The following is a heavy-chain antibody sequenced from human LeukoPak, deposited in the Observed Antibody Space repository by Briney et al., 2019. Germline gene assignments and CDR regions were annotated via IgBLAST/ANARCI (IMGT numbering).Heavy chain of an antibody. CDR2: MNPNSGNT. CDR3: ARGRGRDGYNNIDY. V-gene: IGHV1-8*01. CDR1: GYTFTSYD. J-gene: IGHJ4*02. D-gene: IGHD5-24*01. Sequence: ASVKVSCKASGYTFTSYDIYWVRQATGQGLEWMGWMNPNSGNTGYAQKFQGRVTMTRNTSISTAYMELSSLRSEDTAVYYCARGRGRDGYNNIDYWGQGTLVTVSS.